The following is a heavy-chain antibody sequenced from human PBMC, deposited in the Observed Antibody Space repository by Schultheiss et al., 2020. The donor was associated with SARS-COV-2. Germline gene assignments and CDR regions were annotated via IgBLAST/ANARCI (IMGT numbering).Heavy chain of an antibody. V-gene: IGHV4-59*12. CDR2: IYYSGST. CDR3: ARTAGYFDY. CDR1: GGSISSYY. Sequence: LSLTCTVSGGSISSYYWSWIRQPPGKGLEWIGYIYYSGSTNYNPSLKSRVTISVDTSKNQFSLKLSSVTAADTAVYYCARTAGYFDYWGQGTLVTVSS. J-gene: IGHJ4*02. D-gene: IGHD2-21*02.